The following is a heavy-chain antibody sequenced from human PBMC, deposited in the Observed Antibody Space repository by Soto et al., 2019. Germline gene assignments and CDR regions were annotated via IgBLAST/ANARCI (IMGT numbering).Heavy chain of an antibody. Sequence: GSGPTLVNPTQTLTLTCTFSGFSLDTSAVGVGWIRQPPGKALEWLSLIYWDDDKRYSPSLKSRLTIAKDTSKNQVVLTMTNMDPVDTATYFCAHRIQRGHGSGSHLDYWGQGTPVTVSS. V-gene: IGHV2-5*02. CDR1: GFSLDTSAVG. CDR3: AHRIQRGHGSGSHLDY. J-gene: IGHJ4*02. CDR2: IYWDDDK. D-gene: IGHD3-10*01.